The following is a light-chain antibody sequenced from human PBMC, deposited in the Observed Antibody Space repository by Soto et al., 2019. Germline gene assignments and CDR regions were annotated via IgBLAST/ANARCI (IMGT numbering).Light chain of an antibody. Sequence: EMVMTQSPATLSVSPGERVTLSCRASESVHRNLAWYPQKPGQGPSLLIYYASTRATGVPDRFTGSGSGTEFTLPISSLQSEDFGVYHCQHYSNWPPTFGPGTKVEIK. J-gene: IGKJ3*01. CDR2: YAS. V-gene: IGKV3-15*01. CDR3: QHYSNWPPT. CDR1: ESVHRN.